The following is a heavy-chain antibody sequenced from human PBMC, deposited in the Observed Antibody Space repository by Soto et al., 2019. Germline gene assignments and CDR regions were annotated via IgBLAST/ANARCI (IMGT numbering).Heavy chain of an antibody. CDR1: GYTFSNFW. CDR2: IYPGDHET. J-gene: IGHJ4*02. D-gene: IGHD6-13*01. V-gene: IGHV5-51*01. CDR3: ARSPRSSPYFDY. Sequence: GESLKISCQSSGYTFSNFWIGWVRQLPGKGLEWMGIIYPGDHETRYSPSFHGKDTISADRSINTAYLQWNSLGASDTAFYFCARSPRSSPYFDYWGQGALVTVSS.